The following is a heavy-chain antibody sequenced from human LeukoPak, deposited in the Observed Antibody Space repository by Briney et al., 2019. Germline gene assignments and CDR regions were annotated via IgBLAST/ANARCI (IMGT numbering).Heavy chain of an antibody. CDR3: ARGLGGL. Sequence: GGPLRLSCAPSGFTLSNHWMHWDRQTPGKGLMWISRINGDGTLTPYADSVKGRFTISRDNAKNTLYLQMNSLRAEDTAVFYCARGLGGLWGQGTMVTVSS. CDR2: INGDGTLT. D-gene: IGHD3-16*01. V-gene: IGHV3-74*01. CDR1: GFTLSNHW. J-gene: IGHJ3*01.